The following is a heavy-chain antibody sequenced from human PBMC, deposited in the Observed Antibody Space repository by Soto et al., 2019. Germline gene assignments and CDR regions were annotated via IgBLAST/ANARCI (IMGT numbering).Heavy chain of an antibody. V-gene: IGHV1-69*02. D-gene: IGHD3-22*01. CDR1: GGTFSSYT. CDR3: ASENYYDSSGYYLPFDY. J-gene: IGHJ4*02. CDR2: IIPILGIA. Sequence: QVQLVQSGAEVKKPGSSVKVSCKASGGTFSSYTISWVRQAPGQGLEWMGRIIPILGIANYAQKFQGRVTITADKSTTTAYMELSSLRSEDTAVYYCASENYYDSSGYYLPFDYWGQGTLVTVSS.